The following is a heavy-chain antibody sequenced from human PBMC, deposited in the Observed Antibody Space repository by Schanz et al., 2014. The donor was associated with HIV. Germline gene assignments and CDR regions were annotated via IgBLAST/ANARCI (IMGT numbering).Heavy chain of an antibody. J-gene: IGHJ4*02. Sequence: QVQLVQSGAEVKKPGASVKVSCKASGYTFTNYYMHWVRQAPGQGLEWMGWISGDYGRTKYAQKFQARVTMTTDTSSRTAYMELSSLTSDDTAVYYCAREGDGASISGTADYWGQGTLVTVSS. V-gene: IGHV1-46*01. CDR3: AREGDGASISGTADY. D-gene: IGHD1-20*01. CDR2: ISGDYGRT. CDR1: GYTFTNYY.